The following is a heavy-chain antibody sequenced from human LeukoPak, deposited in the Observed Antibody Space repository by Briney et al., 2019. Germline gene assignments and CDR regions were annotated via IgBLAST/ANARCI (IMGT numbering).Heavy chain of an antibody. CDR3: ATNWGSYAFDI. V-gene: IGHV3-21*04. D-gene: IGHD7-27*01. Sequence: GGSLRLSCATSGLTFTSYIMHWVRQAPGKGLEWVSSVSGSGAYIYYADSVKGRFTISRDNAKNSLSLQMNSLRAGDTAVYYCATNWGSYAFDIWGQGTMVTVSS. J-gene: IGHJ3*02. CDR2: VSGSGAYI. CDR1: GLTFTSYI.